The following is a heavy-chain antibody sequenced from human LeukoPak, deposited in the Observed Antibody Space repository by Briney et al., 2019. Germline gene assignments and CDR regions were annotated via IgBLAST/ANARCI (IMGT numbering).Heavy chain of an antibody. V-gene: IGHV4-34*01. Sequence: DPSETLSLTCAVYGGSFSGYYWSWIRQPPGKGLEWIGEINHSGSTQYNPSLKSRVTMSVDTSKNQLSLKLSSVTAADTAVYYCARTYSWGYWGQGTLVTVSS. CDR2: INHSGST. CDR1: GGSFSGYY. CDR3: ARTYSWGY. D-gene: IGHD1-26*01. J-gene: IGHJ4*02.